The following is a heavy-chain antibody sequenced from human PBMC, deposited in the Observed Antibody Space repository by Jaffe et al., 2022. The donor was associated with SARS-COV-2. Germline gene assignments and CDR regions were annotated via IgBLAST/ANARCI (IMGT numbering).Heavy chain of an antibody. Sequence: EVQLVESGGGLVQPGGSLRLSCAASGFTFSSYWMSWVRQAPGKGLEWVANIKQDGSEKYYVDSVKGRFTISRDNAKNSLYLQMNSLRAEDTAVYYCARVPHILTGYWESYYYYYMDVWGKGTTVTVSS. V-gene: IGHV3-7*01. CDR3: ARVPHILTGYWESYYYYYMDV. D-gene: IGHD3-9*01. CDR2: IKQDGSEK. J-gene: IGHJ6*03. CDR1: GFTFSSYW.